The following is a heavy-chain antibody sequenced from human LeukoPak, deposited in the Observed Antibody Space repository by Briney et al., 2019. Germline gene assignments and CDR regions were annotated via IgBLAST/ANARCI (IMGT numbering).Heavy chain of an antibody. J-gene: IGHJ6*02. Sequence: SETLSLTCTVSGGSISSSSYYWGWIRQPPGKGLEWIGSIYYSGSTYYNPSLKSRVTISVDTSKNQFSLKLSSVTAADTAVYYCARPGVAGPSRDPYYYYYYGMDVWGQGTTVTLSS. CDR2: IYYSGST. D-gene: IGHD6-19*01. CDR3: ARPGVAGPSRDPYYYYYYGMDV. CDR1: GGSISSSSYY. V-gene: IGHV4-39*01.